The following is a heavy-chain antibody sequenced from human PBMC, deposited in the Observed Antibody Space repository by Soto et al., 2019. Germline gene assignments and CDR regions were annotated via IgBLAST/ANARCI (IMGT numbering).Heavy chain of an antibody. CDR1: GYSFAVYW. CDR3: ARQIYDSDTGPNFQYYFDS. J-gene: IGHJ4*02. V-gene: IGHV5-10-1*01. CDR2: IDPSDSQT. D-gene: IGHD3-22*01. Sequence: GESLKISCKGSGYSFAVYWITWVRQKPGKGLEWMGRIDPSDSQTYYSPSFRGHVTISVTKSIATVFLQWSSLRASDTAMYYCARQIYDSDTGPNFQYYFDSWGQGTPVTVSS.